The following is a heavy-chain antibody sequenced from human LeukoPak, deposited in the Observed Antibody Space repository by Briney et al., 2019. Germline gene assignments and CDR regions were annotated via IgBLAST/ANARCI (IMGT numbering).Heavy chain of an antibody. V-gene: IGHV4-30-4*01. Sequence: SETLSLTCTVSGGSISSGDYYWSWIRQPPGKGLEWIGYIYYSGSTYYNPSLKSRVTISVDTSKNQFSLKLSSVTAADTAVYYCARTPLFDIVVVPAAIFDYWGQVTLVTVSS. CDR3: ARTPLFDIVVVPAAIFDY. CDR2: IYYSGST. J-gene: IGHJ4*02. CDR1: GGSISSGDYY. D-gene: IGHD2-2*01.